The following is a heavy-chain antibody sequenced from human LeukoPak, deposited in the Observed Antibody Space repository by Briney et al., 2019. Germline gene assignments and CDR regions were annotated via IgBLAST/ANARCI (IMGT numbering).Heavy chain of an antibody. V-gene: IGHV3-53*01. CDR1: GFTISSNY. Sequence: GGSLRLSCAASGFTISSNYMSWVRQAPGKGLEWVSVIYSGGSTYYADSVKGRFTISRDNSKNTLYLQMNSLRAEDTAVYYCARVIGALDWYEDAFDIWGQGTMVTVSS. D-gene: IGHD3-9*01. CDR3: ARVIGALDWYEDAFDI. J-gene: IGHJ3*02. CDR2: IYSGGST.